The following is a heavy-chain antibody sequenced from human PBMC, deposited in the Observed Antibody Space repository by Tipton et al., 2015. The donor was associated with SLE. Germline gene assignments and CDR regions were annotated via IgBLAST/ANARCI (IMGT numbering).Heavy chain of an antibody. Sequence: TLSLTCTVSGGSTSSTSSYCVLIRQSPGKELEWVGNIFFIGNTRHRSSLKSRVTISVDTSKNQFSLKITSVTAADTAVYYCAMSGVLGKGYIDPWVQRILVSVSS. V-gene: IGHV4-39*01. CDR3: AMSGVLGKGYIDP. D-gene: IGHD2-2*02. CDR2: IFFIGNT. J-gene: IGHJ5*02. CDR1: GGSTSSTSSY.